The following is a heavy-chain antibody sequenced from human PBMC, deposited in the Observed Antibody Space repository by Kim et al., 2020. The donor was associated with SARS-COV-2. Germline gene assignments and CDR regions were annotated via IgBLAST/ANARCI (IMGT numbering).Heavy chain of an antibody. Sequence: SETLSLTCTVSGGSVSSGSYYWSWIRQPPGKGLEWIGYIYYSGSTNYNPSLKSRVTISVDTSKNQFSLKLSSVTAADTAVYYCARDRLLLWFGELLRGDYYYYGMDVWGQGTTVTVSS. CDR1: GGSVSSGSYY. CDR2: IYYSGST. J-gene: IGHJ6*02. V-gene: IGHV4-61*01. CDR3: ARDRLLLWFGELLRGDYYYYGMDV. D-gene: IGHD3-10*01.